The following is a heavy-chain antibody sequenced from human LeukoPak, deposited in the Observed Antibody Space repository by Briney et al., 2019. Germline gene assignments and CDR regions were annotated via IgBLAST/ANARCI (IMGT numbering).Heavy chain of an antibody. D-gene: IGHD6-6*01. CDR2: IYYSGST. V-gene: IGHV4-59*01. Sequence: SETLSLTCTVSGGSISSYYWSWIWQPPGKGLEWIGYIYYSGSTNYNPSLKSRVTISVDTSKNQFSLKLSSVTAADTAVYYCARGWQLVPFDYWGQGTLVTVSS. CDR1: GGSISSYY. J-gene: IGHJ4*02. CDR3: ARGWQLVPFDY.